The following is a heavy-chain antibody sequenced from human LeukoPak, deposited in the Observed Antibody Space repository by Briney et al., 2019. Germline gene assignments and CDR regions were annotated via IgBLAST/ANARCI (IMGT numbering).Heavy chain of an antibody. Sequence: SETLSLTCNVSGDSVSRHRWSWIRQPPGRGLEWIGDISYSGTSNHNPSFKSRVGMSIDKSGNRFSLRLNSVTAADTAVYYCARGAFILDDYNWFDPWGQGTLVTVSS. D-gene: IGHD3/OR15-3a*01. J-gene: IGHJ5*02. CDR1: GDSVSRHR. CDR2: ISYSGTS. V-gene: IGHV4-59*02. CDR3: ARGAFILDDYNWFDP.